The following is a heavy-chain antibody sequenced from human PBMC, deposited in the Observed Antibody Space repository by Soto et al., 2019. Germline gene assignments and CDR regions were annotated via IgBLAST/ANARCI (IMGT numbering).Heavy chain of an antibody. CDR2: IILMFDAT. D-gene: IGHD3-16*02. CDR1: GDTFNTYA. CDR3: ARPFVAAFEL. J-gene: IGHJ3*01. Sequence: QVRLVQSGAEVKKPGSSVKVSCKASGDTFNTYAISWVRQAPGQGLEWIGGIILMFDATNYAQDFRGRATITADKSTNITYLELSSLRSDDTAVYYCARPFVAAFELWGQGTMVTVSS. V-gene: IGHV1-69*06.